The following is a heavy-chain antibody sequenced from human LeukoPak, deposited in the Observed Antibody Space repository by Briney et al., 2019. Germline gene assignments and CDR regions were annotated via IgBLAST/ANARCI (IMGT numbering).Heavy chain of an antibody. D-gene: IGHD3-10*01. V-gene: IGHV3-21*01. Sequence: PGGSLRLSCAASGFTFSSYSMNWVRQAPGKGLEWVSSISSSSSYIYYADSVKGRFTISRDNSKNTLYLQMNGLRAEDTAVYYCAKDPYYYGSGSSTPGRYYYYGMDVWGQGTTVTVSS. J-gene: IGHJ6*02. CDR1: GFTFSSYS. CDR2: ISSSSSYI. CDR3: AKDPYYYGSGSSTPGRYYYYGMDV.